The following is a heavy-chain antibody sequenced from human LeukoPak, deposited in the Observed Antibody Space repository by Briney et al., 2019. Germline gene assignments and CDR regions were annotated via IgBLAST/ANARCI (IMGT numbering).Heavy chain of an antibody. CDR2: IYRGGNT. V-gene: IGHV3-53*01. CDR1: GFTVSSNY. J-gene: IGHJ3*02. D-gene: IGHD2-2*01. CDR3: ARQYCSSTSCNGAFDI. Sequence: GGSLRLSCAASGFTVSSNYMSWVRQAPGKGLEWVSIIYRGGNTYYADSVRGRFTISRDNSKNTLYFQMNSLRAEDTAVYYCARQYCSSTSCNGAFDIWGQGTMVTVSS.